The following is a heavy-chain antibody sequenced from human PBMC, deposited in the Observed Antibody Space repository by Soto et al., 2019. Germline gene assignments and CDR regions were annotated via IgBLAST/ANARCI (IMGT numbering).Heavy chain of an antibody. CDR3: ARERRGGNSGYYLDY. Sequence: QVQLVESGGGVVQPVRSLRLSCAASGFTFSNYAMHWVRQAPGKGLEWVTVISSDGNNKYYADSVKGRFTISRDNSKNTLYLQVISLRAEDTAVYYCARERRGGNSGYYLDYWGQGTLVTVSS. V-gene: IGHV3-30-3*01. CDR1: GFTFSNYA. D-gene: IGHD2-21*02. CDR2: ISSDGNNK. J-gene: IGHJ4*02.